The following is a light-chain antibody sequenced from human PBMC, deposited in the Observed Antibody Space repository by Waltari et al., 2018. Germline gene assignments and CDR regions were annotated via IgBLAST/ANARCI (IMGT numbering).Light chain of an antibody. J-gene: IGKJ2*01. CDR3: QQYYSPPYT. CDR1: QSVFYSSKNNNY. Sequence: DIVMTQSPDSLAVSLGERATINCKSSQSVFYSSKNNNYLNWYQQKPGQPPKLLIYWASTRESGVPDRCSGSGSGTDFTLTISSLQAEDVAVYYCQQYYSPPYTFGQGTKLEIK. V-gene: IGKV4-1*01. CDR2: WAS.